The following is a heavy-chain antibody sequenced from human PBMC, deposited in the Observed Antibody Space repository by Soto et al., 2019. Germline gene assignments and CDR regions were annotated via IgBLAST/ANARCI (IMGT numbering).Heavy chain of an antibody. Sequence: GGSLRLSCAASGFTFSSYGMHWVRQAPGKGLEWVAVIWYDGSNKYYADSVKGRFTISRDNSKNTLYLQMNSLRAEDTAVYYCARESIAVRALSIWGQGTLVTVSS. V-gene: IGHV3-33*01. J-gene: IGHJ4*02. CDR1: GFTFSSYG. D-gene: IGHD6-19*01. CDR3: ARESIAVRALSI. CDR2: IWYDGSNK.